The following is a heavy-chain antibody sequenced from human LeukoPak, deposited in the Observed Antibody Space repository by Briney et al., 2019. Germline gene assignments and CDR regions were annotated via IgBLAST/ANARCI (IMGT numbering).Heavy chain of an antibody. V-gene: IGHV3-23*01. D-gene: IGHD2-15*01. CDR2: MSDSGGAT. CDR3: ARVRCSGGSCSSGWFDP. CDR1: GFTFSSYG. Sequence: GGSLRLSCAASGFTFSSYGMNWVRQAPGKGLEWVSAMSDSGGATYYSDSVKGRFTISRDNSKNTVYLLMNSLRAEDTAVYYCARVRCSGGSCSSGWFDPWGQGTLVTVSS. J-gene: IGHJ5*02.